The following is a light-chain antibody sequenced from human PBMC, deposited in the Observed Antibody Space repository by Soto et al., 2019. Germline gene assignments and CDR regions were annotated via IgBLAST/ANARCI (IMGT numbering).Light chain of an antibody. J-gene: IGKJ5*01. Sequence: DIRMTQSPSSLSASVGDRVTITCQASQGISRSLAWYQQKPGKAPKLLIYAASSLQSGVPSRFSGSGFGTDFTLTISSLQPEDSAIYYCQQADTFPITFGQGTRLEIK. V-gene: IGKV1-12*01. CDR2: AAS. CDR1: QGISRS. CDR3: QQADTFPIT.